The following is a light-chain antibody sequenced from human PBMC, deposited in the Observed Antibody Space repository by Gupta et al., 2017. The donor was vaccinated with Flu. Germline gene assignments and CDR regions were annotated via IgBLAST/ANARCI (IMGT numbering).Light chain of an antibody. CDR2: KDI. Sequence: SYELTQPPSVSVSPGQTARITCSGDALPKKYAHWYQQKPGQAPILVIYKDIERPSGIPERFSGSSSGTTVTLTISGVQAEDEADYYCQLADSSGTFWVFGGGTKLTFL. CDR1: ALPKKY. J-gene: IGLJ3*02. V-gene: IGLV3-25*01. CDR3: QLADSSGTFWV.